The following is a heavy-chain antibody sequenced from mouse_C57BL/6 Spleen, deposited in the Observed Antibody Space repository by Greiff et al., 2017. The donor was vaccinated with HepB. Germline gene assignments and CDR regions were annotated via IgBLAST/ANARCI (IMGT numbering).Heavy chain of an antibody. CDR1: GYAFTNYL. D-gene: IGHD1-1*01. V-gene: IGHV1-54*01. J-gene: IGHJ2*01. CDR3: ARSSYFYGSKDY. Sequence: VQLQQSGAELVRPGTSVKVSCKASGYAFTNYLIEWVKQRPGQGLEWIGVINPGSGGTNYNEKFKGKATLTADKSSSTAYMQLSSLTSEDSAVYCCARSSYFYGSKDYWGQGTTLTVSS. CDR2: INPGSGGT.